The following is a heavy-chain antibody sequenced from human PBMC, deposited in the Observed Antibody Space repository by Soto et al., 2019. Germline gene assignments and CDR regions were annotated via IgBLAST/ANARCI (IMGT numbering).Heavy chain of an antibody. CDR3: ARYGDLTFDS. D-gene: IGHD4-17*01. CDR2: IYHSGST. J-gene: IGHJ4*02. V-gene: IGHV4-4*02. Sequence: SETLSLTCAVSSAPISSSNWWSWVRQSPGKGLEWIGEIYHSGSTNYNPSLKSRLTIGIDKSKNQFSLKLTSVTAADTAVYYCARYGDLTFDSRGQGTLVTVS. CDR1: SAPISSSNW.